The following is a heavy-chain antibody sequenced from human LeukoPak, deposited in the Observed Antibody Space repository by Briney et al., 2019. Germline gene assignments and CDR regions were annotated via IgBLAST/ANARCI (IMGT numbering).Heavy chain of an antibody. D-gene: IGHD6-19*01. CDR3: AKDGGYSSGWYYFDY. J-gene: IGHJ4*02. V-gene: IGHV3-43*01. CDR1: GFTLDDYT. Sequence: QPGGSLRLSCAASGFTLDDYTMHWVRQAPGKGLEWVSLISWDGDSTYYADSVKGRFTISRDTSKNSLYLQMHSLRTEDTALYYCAKDGGYSSGWYYFDYWGQGTLVTVSS. CDR2: ISWDGDST.